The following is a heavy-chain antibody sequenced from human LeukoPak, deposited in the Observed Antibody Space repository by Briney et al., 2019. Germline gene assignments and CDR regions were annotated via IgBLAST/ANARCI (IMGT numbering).Heavy chain of an antibody. V-gene: IGHV1-24*01. D-gene: IGHD3-10*01. CDR1: GYTLTELS. CDR2: FDPEDGET. J-gene: IGHJ4*02. Sequence: ASVKVSCKVSGYTLTELSMHWVRQAPGKGLEWMGGFDPEDGETIYAQKFQGRVTMTEDTSTDTAYMELSSLSSEDTAVYYCATAVVDGSGSYHGLDYWGQGTLVTVSS. CDR3: ATAVVDGSGSYHGLDY.